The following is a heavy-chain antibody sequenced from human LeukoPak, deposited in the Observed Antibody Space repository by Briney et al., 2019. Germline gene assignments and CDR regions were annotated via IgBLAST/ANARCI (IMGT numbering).Heavy chain of an antibody. V-gene: IGHV3-74*01. CDR3: ARGAVAGYFDY. Sequence: GGSLRLSCAASGFTFSSYWMYWVRQAPGKGLVWVSHVNSDGSATSYADSVKGRFTISRDNSKNTLYLQMNSLRAEDTAVYYCARGAVAGYFDYWGQGTLVTVSS. CDR2: VNSDGSAT. J-gene: IGHJ4*02. CDR1: GFTFSSYW. D-gene: IGHD6-19*01.